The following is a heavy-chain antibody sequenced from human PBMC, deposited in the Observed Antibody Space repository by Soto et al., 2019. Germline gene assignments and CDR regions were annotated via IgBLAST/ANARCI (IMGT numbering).Heavy chain of an antibody. CDR2: IIPILGIA. Sequence: QVQLVQSGAEVKKPGSSVKVSCKASGGTFSSYTISWVRQAPGQGLEWMGRIIPILGIANYAQKFQGRVTITADKSPSTAYMELRSLRSEDTAMYYCGRGKGSGPVTGSDYWGQGTLVTVSS. J-gene: IGHJ4*02. V-gene: IGHV1-69*02. CDR1: GGTFSSYT. D-gene: IGHD3-10*01. CDR3: GRGKGSGPVTGSDY.